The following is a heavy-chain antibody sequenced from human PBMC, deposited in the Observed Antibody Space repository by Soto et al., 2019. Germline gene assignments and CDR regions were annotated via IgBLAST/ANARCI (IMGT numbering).Heavy chain of an antibody. CDR2: IYYSGST. V-gene: IGHV4-59*01. D-gene: IGHD6-13*01. CDR1: GGSISSYY. Sequence: QVQLQESGPGLVTPSETLSLTCTVSGGSISSYYWSWIRQPPGKGLAWIGYIYYSGSTNYNPSLKSRVTISVDTSKNQCSRKLSSVTAADTAVYYCARVGPTAAAGQREEDWGQGTLVTVSS. J-gene: IGHJ4*02. CDR3: ARVGPTAAAGQREED.